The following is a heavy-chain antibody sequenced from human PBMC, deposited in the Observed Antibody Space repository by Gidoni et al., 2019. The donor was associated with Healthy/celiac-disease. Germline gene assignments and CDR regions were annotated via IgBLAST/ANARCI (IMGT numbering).Heavy chain of an antibody. V-gene: IGHV4-39*07. J-gene: IGHJ6*02. D-gene: IGHD3-3*01. CDR2: IYYSGST. Sequence: QLQLQASGPGLVKPSETLSLTCAVSGGSISRSSYSWGWIRQPPGKGLEWIGSIYYSGSTYYNRSLKSRVTISVDTSKKQFSLKLSSVTAADTAVYYCARGTAYDFWSGYYVDYYYYGMDVWGQGTTVTVSS. CDR1: GGSISRSSYS. CDR3: ARGTAYDFWSGYYVDYYYYGMDV.